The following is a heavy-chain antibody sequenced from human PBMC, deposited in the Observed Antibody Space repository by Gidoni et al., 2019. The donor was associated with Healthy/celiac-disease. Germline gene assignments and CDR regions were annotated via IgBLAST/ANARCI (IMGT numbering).Heavy chain of an antibody. V-gene: IGHV3-21*01. CDR2: ISSSSSYI. J-gene: IGHJ6*02. Sequence: EVQLVESGGGLVKPGGSLRLSCAASGFTFSSYSMNWFRQAPGKGLEWVSSISSSSSYIYYADSVKGRFTISRDNAKNSLYLQMNSLRAEDTAVYYCARDNIYCSSTSCFDYYYGMDVWGQGTTVTVSS. D-gene: IGHD2-2*01. CDR3: ARDNIYCSSTSCFDYYYGMDV. CDR1: GFTFSSYS.